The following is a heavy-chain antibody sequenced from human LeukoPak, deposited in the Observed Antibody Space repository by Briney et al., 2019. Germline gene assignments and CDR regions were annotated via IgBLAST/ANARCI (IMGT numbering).Heavy chain of an antibody. CDR3: ARGHCSGGSCYPPYKWFDP. CDR2: IIPIFGTA. D-gene: IGHD2-15*01. CDR1: GGTFSSYA. J-gene: IGHJ5*02. V-gene: IGHV1-69*01. Sequence: ASVKVSCKASGGTFSSYAISWVRQAPGQGLEWMGGIIPIFGTANYAQKFQGRVTITADESTSTAYMDLSSLRSEYTAVYYCARGHCSGGSCYPPYKWFDPWGQGTLVTVSS.